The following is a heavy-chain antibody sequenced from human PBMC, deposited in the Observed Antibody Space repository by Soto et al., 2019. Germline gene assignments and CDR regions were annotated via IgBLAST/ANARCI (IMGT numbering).Heavy chain of an antibody. Sequence: EVQLVEAGGGLVQPGGSLRLSCAASGFTVSSNYMSWVRQAAGKGLEWVSVIYSGGSTYYADSVKGRFTISRDNSKNTLYLQMNSLRAEDTAVYYCARDKSPPDCSGGSCYWDYYYYYMDVWGKGTTVTVSS. CDR2: IYSGGST. J-gene: IGHJ6*03. CDR3: ARDKSPPDCSGGSCYWDYYYYYMDV. D-gene: IGHD2-15*01. V-gene: IGHV3-66*01. CDR1: GFTVSSNY.